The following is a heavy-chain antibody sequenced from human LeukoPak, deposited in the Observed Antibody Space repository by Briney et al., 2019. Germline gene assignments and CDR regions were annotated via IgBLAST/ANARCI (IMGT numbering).Heavy chain of an antibody. CDR2: ISSNGGST. Sequence: PGGSLRLSCAASGFTFSSYAMHWVRQAPGKGLEYVSAISSNGGSTYYANSVKGRFTISRDNSKNTLYLQMGSLRAEDMAVYYCASHTTGYCSSTSCYTDHAFGIWGQGTMVTVSS. V-gene: IGHV3-64*01. CDR3: ASHTTGYCSSTSCYTDHAFGI. CDR1: GFTFSSYA. J-gene: IGHJ3*02. D-gene: IGHD2-2*02.